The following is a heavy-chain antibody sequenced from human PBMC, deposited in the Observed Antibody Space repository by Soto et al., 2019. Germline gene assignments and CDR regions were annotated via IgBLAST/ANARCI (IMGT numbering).Heavy chain of an antibody. V-gene: IGHV4-59*01. CDR2: IYYSGST. Sequence: SETLSLTCTVSGGSISSYYWSWIRQPPGKGLEWIGYIYYSGSTNYNPSLKSRVTISVDTSKNQFSLKLSSVTAADTAVYYCARDVGGGDYYDSSGYYYPPVWGQGTLVTVSS. CDR3: ARDVGGGDYYDSSGYYYPPV. D-gene: IGHD3-22*01. CDR1: GGSISSYY. J-gene: IGHJ4*02.